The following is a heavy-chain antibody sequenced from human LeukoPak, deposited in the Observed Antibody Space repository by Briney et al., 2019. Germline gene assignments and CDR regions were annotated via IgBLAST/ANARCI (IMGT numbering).Heavy chain of an antibody. CDR3: ARAHSSGFNWFDP. Sequence: GGSLRLSCVVSGYTFSNYAMSWVRQAPGKGLEWVSAISDSGGSTYYADSVKGRFTISRDNSKNTLYLQMNSLRAEDTAVYYCARAHSSGFNWFDPWGQGTLVTVSS. CDR2: ISDSGGST. V-gene: IGHV3-23*01. J-gene: IGHJ5*02. CDR1: GYTFSNYA. D-gene: IGHD6-19*01.